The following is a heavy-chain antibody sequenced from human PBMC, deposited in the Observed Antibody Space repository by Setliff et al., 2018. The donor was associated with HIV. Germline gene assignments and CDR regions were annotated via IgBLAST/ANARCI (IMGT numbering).Heavy chain of an antibody. V-gene: IGHV3-7*03. CDR3: ARASPLLAARRFDY. D-gene: IGHD6-6*01. CDR2: IKQDGSEK. Sequence: GGSLRLSCAASGFTFRNHAMSWVRQAPGKGLEWVANIKQDGSEKYYVDSVKGRFTISRDNAKNSLYLQMNSLRAEDTAVYYCARASPLLAARRFDYWGQGTLVTVSS. CDR1: GFTFRNHA. J-gene: IGHJ4*02.